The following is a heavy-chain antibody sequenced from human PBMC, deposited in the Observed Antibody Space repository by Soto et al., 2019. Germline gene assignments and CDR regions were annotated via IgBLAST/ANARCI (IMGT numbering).Heavy chain of an antibody. Sequence: QVQLQESGPGLVKPSQTLSLTCTVSGGSISSGGDYWSWIRQHPGKGLEWIGYISYSGSTYYNPSLRSRVTISVDTSKKQFSLKRSSGTAADTAVYYGARSFGVAAAGPFDYWGQGTLVTVSS. V-gene: IGHV4-31*03. J-gene: IGHJ4*02. D-gene: IGHD6-13*01. CDR3: ARSFGVAAAGPFDY. CDR2: ISYSGST. CDR1: GGSISSGGDY.